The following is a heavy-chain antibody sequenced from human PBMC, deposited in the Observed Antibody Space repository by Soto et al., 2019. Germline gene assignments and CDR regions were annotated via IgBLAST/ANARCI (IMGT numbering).Heavy chain of an antibody. CDR3: ARVQVGSIIDY. Sequence: GQPLKISCRAARYSFTNYWIGWVRQIPGKGLEWMGIIYPADSDTKYGPSFQGQVTISVDKSISTAYLQWSSLKASDSAMYYCARVQVGSIIDYWGQGTLVTVSS. V-gene: IGHV5-51*01. CDR1: RYSFTNYW. D-gene: IGHD1-26*01. CDR2: IYPADSDT. J-gene: IGHJ4*02.